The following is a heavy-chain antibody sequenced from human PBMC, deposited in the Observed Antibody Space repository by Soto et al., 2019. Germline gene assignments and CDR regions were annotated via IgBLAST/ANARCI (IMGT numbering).Heavy chain of an antibody. J-gene: IGHJ4*02. CDR3: ARESNYYDSSGDYFDY. D-gene: IGHD3-22*01. V-gene: IGHV1-18*01. Sequence: ASVKVSCKSSGYTFTDFGISWVRQAPGQGLEWMGWISANNDNTQYAQDFKGRVTVTTDTSTSTAYMELRSLRCDDTAVYYCARESNYYDSSGDYFDYWGQGTLVTVSS. CDR2: ISANNDNT. CDR1: GYTFTDFG.